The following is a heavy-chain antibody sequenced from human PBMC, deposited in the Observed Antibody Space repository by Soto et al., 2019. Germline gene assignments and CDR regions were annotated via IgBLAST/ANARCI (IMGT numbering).Heavy chain of an antibody. CDR2: MASDGRTV. J-gene: IGHJ4*02. CDR1: GFTFGDYW. Sequence: GGSLRLSCATSGFTFGDYWMHWVRQPPGKGPEWVSRMASDGRTVQYADSVKGRFTASRDNAKSTLYLQMNSLRAEDTAVYYCATAEVDYWGPGTLVTVSS. CDR3: ATAEVDY. V-gene: IGHV3-74*01.